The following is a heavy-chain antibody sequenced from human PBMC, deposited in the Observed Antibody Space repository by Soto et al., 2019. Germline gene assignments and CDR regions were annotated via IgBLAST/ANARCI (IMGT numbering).Heavy chain of an antibody. V-gene: IGHV3-30*18. J-gene: IGHJ5*02. CDR2: ISYDGSNK. CDR3: AKDNCISTSCYRLYNWFDP. CDR1: GFTFSSYG. Sequence: QVQLVESGGGVVQPGRSLRLSCAASGFTFSSYGMHWVRQAPGKGLEWVAVISYDGSNKYYADSVKGRFTISRDNSXXXLXLQMNSLRAEDTAVYYCAKDNCISTSCYRLYNWFDPWGQGTLVTVSS. D-gene: IGHD2-2*01.